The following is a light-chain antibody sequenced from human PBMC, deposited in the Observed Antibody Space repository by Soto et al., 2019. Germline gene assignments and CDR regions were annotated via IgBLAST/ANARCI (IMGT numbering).Light chain of an antibody. CDR2: DAS. V-gene: IGKV1-5*01. CDR1: QSIGSW. J-gene: IGKJ1*01. Sequence: DIQMTQSPSTRSASVGDRVTMTCRASQSIGSWLAWYQQKPGKAPKLLISDASSLESGVPSSFSGSGSGTEFTLTISSLQPDDFATYYCQHYNSYWTFGQGTKVEIK. CDR3: QHYNSYWT.